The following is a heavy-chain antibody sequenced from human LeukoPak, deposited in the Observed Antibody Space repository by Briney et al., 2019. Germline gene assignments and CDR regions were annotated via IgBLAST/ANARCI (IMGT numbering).Heavy chain of an antibody. CDR1: GYTFTGYY. V-gene: IGHV1-2*06. J-gene: IGHJ4*02. CDR2: INPNSGGT. D-gene: IGHD3-22*01. CDR3: ARDFRYYDSSADF. Sequence: ASVKVSCKASGYTFTGYYMHWVRQAPGQGLEWMGRINPNSGGTNYAQKFQGRVTMTRDTSISTAYMELSRLRSDDTAVYYCARDFRYYDSSADFWGQGTLVTVSS.